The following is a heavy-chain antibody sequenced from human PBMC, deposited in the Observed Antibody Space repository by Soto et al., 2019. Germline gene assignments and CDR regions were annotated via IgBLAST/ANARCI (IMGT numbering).Heavy chain of an antibody. V-gene: IGHV3-48*02. CDR3: ARDAYNWNYAKQPTGYYYGMGV. J-gene: IGHJ6*02. CDR1: GFTFSSYS. CDR2: ISSSSSTI. Sequence: EVQLVESGGGLVQPGGSLRLSCAASGFTFSSYSMNWVRQAPGKGLEWVAYISSSSSTIYYADAVTGRFTISRDNAKHSLYLQMNSLRDEDTAVYYCARDAYNWNYAKQPTGYYYGMGVWGQGTTVTVSS. D-gene: IGHD1-7*01.